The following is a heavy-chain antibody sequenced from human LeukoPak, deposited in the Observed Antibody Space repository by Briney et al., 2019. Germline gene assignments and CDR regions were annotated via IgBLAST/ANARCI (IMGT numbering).Heavy chain of an antibody. CDR1: GYSFTTYW. J-gene: IGHJ4*02. CDR2: IYPGDSDT. D-gene: IGHD2-2*01. V-gene: IGHV5-51*01. Sequence: GVALKISCRGSGYSFTTYWIGWGRQMPGKGLEWMRIIYPGDSDTRYTPSFQGQVTMSADKSINTAYLQWSILKASDTAMYYCARRQGCTSSSCPPDYWGQGTLVTVSP. CDR3: ARRQGCTSSSCPPDY.